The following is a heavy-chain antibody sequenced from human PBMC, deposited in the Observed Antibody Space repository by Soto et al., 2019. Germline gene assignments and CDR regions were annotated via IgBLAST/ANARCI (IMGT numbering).Heavy chain of an antibody. D-gene: IGHD3-9*01. J-gene: IGHJ5*02. CDR2: IYHSGST. Sequence: QVQLQESGPGLVKPSGTLSLTCAVSGGSISSSNWWSWVRQPPGKGLEWIGEIYHSGSTNYNPSLKSRDTISIDKSKNQFSLKLSSVTAADTAVYYCASGGVGYDILTGYYSNWFDPWGQGTLVTVSS. CDR3: ASGGVGYDILTGYYSNWFDP. CDR1: GGSISSSNW. V-gene: IGHV4-4*02.